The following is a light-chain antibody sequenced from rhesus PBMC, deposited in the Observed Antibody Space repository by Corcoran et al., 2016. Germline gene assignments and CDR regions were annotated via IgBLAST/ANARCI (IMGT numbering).Light chain of an antibody. V-gene: IGKV1-22*01. CDR1: QSIANW. CDR2: MAS. J-gene: IGKJ2*01. Sequence: DIQMTQSPSYLSASVGDTVTITCRASQSIANWLAWFHKKPGKSPNLLIYMASTLHIGVPSRFSGSGYGTDFTLTSSSLQTEDFATYHWLQYTSRPYIFGPGTKVEIK. CDR3: LQYTSRPYI.